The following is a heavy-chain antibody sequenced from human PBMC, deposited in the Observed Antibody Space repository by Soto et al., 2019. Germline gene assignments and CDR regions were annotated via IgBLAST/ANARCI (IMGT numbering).Heavy chain of an antibody. CDR2: IYYSGST. CDR3: ARDFPSSIAARQGMDV. V-gene: IGHV4-31*03. CDR1: GGSISSGGYY. D-gene: IGHD6-6*01. Sequence: SETLSLTCTVSGGSISSGGYYWSWIRQHPGKGLEWIGYIYYSGSTYYNPSLKSRVTISVDTSKNQFSLKLSSVTAADTAVYYCARDFPSSIAARQGMDVWGQGTTVTV. J-gene: IGHJ6*02.